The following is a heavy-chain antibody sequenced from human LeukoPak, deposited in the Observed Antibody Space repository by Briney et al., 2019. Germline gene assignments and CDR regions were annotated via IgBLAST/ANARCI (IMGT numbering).Heavy chain of an antibody. CDR3: AKSSWSLFDP. V-gene: IGHV4-59*04. CDR2: IYYSGST. J-gene: IGHJ5*02. Sequence: SETLSLTCTVSGGSISSYYWSWIRQPPGKGLEWIGYIYYSGSTYYDPSLKSRVTISVDTSKNQFSLRLSSVTAADTAMYYCAKSSWSLFDPWGQGTLVTVSS. D-gene: IGHD3-10*01. CDR1: GGSISSYY.